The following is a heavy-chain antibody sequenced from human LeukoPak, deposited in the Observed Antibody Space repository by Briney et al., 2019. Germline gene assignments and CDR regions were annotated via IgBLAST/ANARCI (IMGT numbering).Heavy chain of an antibody. J-gene: IGHJ4*02. V-gene: IGHV1-2*02. CDR3: ARAQSLTAPAGTFANS. D-gene: IGHD6-13*01. Sequence: ASVKVSCKASGYSFTGCFLRLVRRAPGQGFGWVGGINPNSSSTYYTHAVQVRVNMTRDTSISTAYMELSSLRSDDTAVYYCARAQSLTAPAGTFANSWGQGTLVTVSS. CDR1: GYSFTGCF. CDR2: INPNSSST.